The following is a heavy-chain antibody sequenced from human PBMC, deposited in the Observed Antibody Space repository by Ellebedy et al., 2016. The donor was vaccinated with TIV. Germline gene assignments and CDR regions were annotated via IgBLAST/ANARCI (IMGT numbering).Heavy chain of an antibody. Sequence: GESLKISCAASGFTFSSYAMSWVRQAPGKGLEWVSAISGSGGSTYYADSVKGRFTISRDNSKNTLYLQMNSLRAEDTAVYYCAKDVRPTVTTYYFDYWGQGTLVTVSS. CDR1: GFTFSSYA. D-gene: IGHD4-17*01. J-gene: IGHJ4*02. V-gene: IGHV3-23*01. CDR2: ISGSGGST. CDR3: AKDVRPTVTTYYFDY.